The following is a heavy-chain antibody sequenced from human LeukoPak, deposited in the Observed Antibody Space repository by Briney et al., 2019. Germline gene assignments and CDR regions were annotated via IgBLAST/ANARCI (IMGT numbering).Heavy chain of an antibody. CDR1: GYTFTGYY. CDR3: AREGRAAAGSSFDY. CDR2: INPNSGGT. V-gene: IGHV1-2*02. J-gene: IGHJ4*02. D-gene: IGHD6-13*01. Sequence: ASVKVSCKASGYTFTGYYMHWVRQAPGQGLEWMGWINPNSGGTNYAQKFQGRVTMTRDASISTAYMELSRLRSDDTAVYYCAREGRAAAGSSFDYWGQGTLVTVSS.